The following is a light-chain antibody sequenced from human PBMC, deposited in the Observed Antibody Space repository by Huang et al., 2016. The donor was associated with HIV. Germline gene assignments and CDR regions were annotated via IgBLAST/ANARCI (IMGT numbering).Light chain of an antibody. CDR2: KVS. CDR3: MQGTHWPPLT. J-gene: IGKJ3*01. Sequence: DVVMTQSPLSLPVTLGQPASISCKSSQSLVFRDGNTYLNWFQQRPGHSPRRLIYKVSERDSGVPDRVSGSGSGTDFTLKISRVEAEDVGVYYCMQGTHWPPLTFGPGTKLHIK. V-gene: IGKV2-30*01. CDR1: QSLVFRDGNTY.